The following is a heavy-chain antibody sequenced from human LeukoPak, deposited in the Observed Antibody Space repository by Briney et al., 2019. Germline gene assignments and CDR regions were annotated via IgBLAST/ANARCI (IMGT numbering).Heavy chain of an antibody. CDR1: GFTFSSYG. CDR2: IWYDGSNK. J-gene: IGHJ4*02. V-gene: IGHV3-33*08. CDR3: ARDFAYYDSSGYGDY. D-gene: IGHD3-22*01. Sequence: GGSLRLSCAASGFTFSSYGMHWVRQAPGKGLEWVAVIWYDGSNKYYADSVKGRFTISRDNSKNTLYLQMNSLRAEDTAVYYCARDFAYYDSSGYGDYWGQGTLVTVSS.